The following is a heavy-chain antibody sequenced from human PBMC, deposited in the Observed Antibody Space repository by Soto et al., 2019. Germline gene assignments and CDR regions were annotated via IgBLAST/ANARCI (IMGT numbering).Heavy chain of an antibody. D-gene: IGHD1-26*01. J-gene: IGHJ4*02. V-gene: IGHV3-48*02. CDR2: ICSLSQTI. CDR3: AREDIMGTRSFDY. Sequence: WSLRLSCGVSEFTFSSYSMNWVRQAPGKGLEWLAYICSLSQTIYYADSVKGRFTISRDNAKNSLYLQMNSLRDEDTAVYFCAREDIMGTRSFDYWGQGTRVTVSS. CDR1: EFTFSSYS.